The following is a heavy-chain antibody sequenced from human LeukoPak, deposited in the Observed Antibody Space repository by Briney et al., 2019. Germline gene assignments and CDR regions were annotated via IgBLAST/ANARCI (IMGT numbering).Heavy chain of an antibody. CDR2: IYYSGST. Sequence: SETLSLTCTVSGGSISSYYWSWIRQPPGKGLEWIGYIYYSGSTNYNPSLKSRVTISVDTSKNQFSLKLSSVTAADTAVYYCAGDSSYYDSSGYQGDYWGQGTLVTVSS. J-gene: IGHJ4*02. CDR3: AGDSSYYDSSGYQGDY. CDR1: GGSISSYY. D-gene: IGHD3-22*01. V-gene: IGHV4-59*01.